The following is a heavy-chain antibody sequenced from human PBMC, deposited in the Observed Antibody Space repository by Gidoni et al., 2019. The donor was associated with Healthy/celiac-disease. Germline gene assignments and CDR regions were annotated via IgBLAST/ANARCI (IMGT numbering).Heavy chain of an antibody. CDR2: IYYSGST. CDR1: GGSISSYY. Sequence: QVQLQESGPGLVKPSETLSLTCTVSGGSISSYYWSWIRQPPGKGLEWIGYIYYSGSTNYNPSLKSRVTISVDTSKNQFSLKLSSVTAADTAVYYCARMMTVRGVIRFDPWGQGTLVTVSS. V-gene: IGHV4-59*01. D-gene: IGHD3-10*01. J-gene: IGHJ5*02. CDR3: ARMMTVRGVIRFDP.